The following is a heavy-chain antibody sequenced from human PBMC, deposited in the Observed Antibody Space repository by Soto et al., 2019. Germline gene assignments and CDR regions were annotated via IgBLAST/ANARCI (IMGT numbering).Heavy chain of an antibody. D-gene: IGHD3-16*01. V-gene: IGHV3-23*01. CDR2: IGGTGSPT. CDR3: AKVSHGVGYYYAMDV. J-gene: IGHJ6*02. Sequence: EVQLLESGGGLVQPGGSLTLSCEASGFTFSVYAMTWVRQAPGKGLEWLAAIGGTGSPTDYADSVKGRFPISRDDYKNTLYLQMNSLEAGDTALYYCAKVSHGVGYYYAMDVWGQGTTVTVAS. CDR1: GFTFSVYA.